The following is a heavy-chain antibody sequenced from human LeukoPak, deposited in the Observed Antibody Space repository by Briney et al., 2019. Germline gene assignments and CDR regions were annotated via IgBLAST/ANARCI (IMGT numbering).Heavy chain of an antibody. CDR3: ARDDASTARASGMDV. D-gene: IGHD6-6*01. Sequence: GGSLRLSCAASGFTFTTYDMNWVRQAPGKGLEWVSYISRDSAYMYLADSVKGRFTISRDNAKNSLYLQMNSLRGEDTDVYYCARDDASTARASGMDVWGKGTTVTVSS. CDR1: GFTFTTYD. V-gene: IGHV3-21*01. J-gene: IGHJ6*04. CDR2: ISRDSAYM.